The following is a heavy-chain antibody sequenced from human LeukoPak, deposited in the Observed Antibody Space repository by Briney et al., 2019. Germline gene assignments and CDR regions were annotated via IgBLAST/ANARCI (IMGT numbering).Heavy chain of an antibody. V-gene: IGHV3-21*01. CDR3: ARGHTAVTRHFDF. CDR1: GFTFSRYS. Sequence: GGSLRLSCAASGFTFSRYSMNWVRQAPGKGLEWVSSISGSSSYKYYADSVKGRFTISRDNAKNSLYLQMNSLRAEDTAVYYCARGHTAVTRHFDFWGQGTLVTVSS. D-gene: IGHD4-17*01. CDR2: ISGSSSYK. J-gene: IGHJ4*02.